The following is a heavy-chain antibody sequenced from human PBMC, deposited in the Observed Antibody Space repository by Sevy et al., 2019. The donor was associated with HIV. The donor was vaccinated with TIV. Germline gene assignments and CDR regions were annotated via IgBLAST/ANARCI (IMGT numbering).Heavy chain of an antibody. D-gene: IGHD3-16*01. CDR1: GFRFTDYW. V-gene: IGHV3-7*01. J-gene: IGHJ4*02. Sequence: GGSLRLSCAASGFRFTDYWMSWVRQTPGKGLEWVATINQEESEKYYVDSGKGPFVISRDNGKTSVSLQMNGLRVEDTALYYCAREVGGFNWRPYYFDSWGQGTLVTVSS. CDR3: AREVGGFNWRPYYFDS. CDR2: INQEESEK.